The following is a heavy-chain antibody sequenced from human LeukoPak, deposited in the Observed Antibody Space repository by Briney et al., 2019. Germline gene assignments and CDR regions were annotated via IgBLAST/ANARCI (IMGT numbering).Heavy chain of an antibody. CDR2: IWYDGSNK. D-gene: IGHD3-16*01. Sequence: GGSLRLSCAASGFTISSYGMHWVRQAPGKGLEWAAVIWYDGSNKYYADSVKGRFTISRDNSKNTLYLQMNSLRAEDTAVYYCARDSDTLYDYVWGTVDYWGHGTLVTVSS. CDR1: GFTISSYG. CDR3: ARDSDTLYDYVWGTVDY. V-gene: IGHV3-33*01. J-gene: IGHJ4*01.